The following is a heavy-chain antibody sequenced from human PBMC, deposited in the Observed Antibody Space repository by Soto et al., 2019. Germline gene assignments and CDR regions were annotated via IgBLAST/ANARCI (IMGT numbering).Heavy chain of an antibody. D-gene: IGHD3-3*01. CDR2: ISGSGGST. CDR1: GFTFSSYA. V-gene: IGHV3-23*01. CDR3: AKGPNTYYDFWSGYCYFDY. J-gene: IGHJ4*02. Sequence: GGSLRLSCAASGFTFSSYAMSWVRQAPGKGLEWVSAISGSGGSTYYADSVKGRFTISRDNSKNTLYLQMNSLRAEDTAVYYCAKGPNTYYDFWSGYCYFDYWGQGTLVTVSS.